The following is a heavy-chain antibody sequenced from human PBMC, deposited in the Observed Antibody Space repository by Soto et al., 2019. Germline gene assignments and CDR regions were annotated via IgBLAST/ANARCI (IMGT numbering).Heavy chain of an antibody. Sequence: QVQLVQSGAEVKQPGSSVKVSCKASGGTFSSYAISWVRQAPGQGLEWMGGIIPIFGTANYAQKFQGRVTITADESTSTAYMELSSLRSEDTAVYYCARGTYYYGSGSYYLPYGMDVWGQGTTVTVSS. CDR3: ARGTYYYGSGSYYLPYGMDV. V-gene: IGHV1-69*01. J-gene: IGHJ6*02. CDR2: IIPIFGTA. D-gene: IGHD3-10*01. CDR1: GGTFSSYA.